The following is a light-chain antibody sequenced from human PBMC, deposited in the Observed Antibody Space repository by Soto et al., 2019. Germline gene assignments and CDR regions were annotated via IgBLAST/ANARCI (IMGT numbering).Light chain of an antibody. CDR3: HQYGISPPT. Sequence: EIVMTQSPATLSVSPGERATLSCRASQSISSNLAWYQQKPGQAPRLLMFRTSSRATGFPARFSGSGSGTEFNLTISSLQSEDFGVFYCHQYGISPPTFGPGTKVEI. CDR2: RTS. J-gene: IGKJ1*01. V-gene: IGKV3-15*01. CDR1: QSISSN.